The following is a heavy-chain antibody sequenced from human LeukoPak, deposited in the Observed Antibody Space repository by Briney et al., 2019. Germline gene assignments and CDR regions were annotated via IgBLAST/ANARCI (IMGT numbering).Heavy chain of an antibody. Sequence: SETLSLTCTVSGGSISSGDYYWSWIRQPPGKGLEWNGYIYYSGSTYYNPSLKSRVTISVDTSKNQFSLKLSSVTAADTAVYYCAGESRLGELSPRFDPWGQGTLVTVSS. CDR3: AGESRLGELSPRFDP. V-gene: IGHV4-30-4*01. CDR1: GGSISSGDYY. CDR2: IYYSGST. D-gene: IGHD3-16*02. J-gene: IGHJ5*02.